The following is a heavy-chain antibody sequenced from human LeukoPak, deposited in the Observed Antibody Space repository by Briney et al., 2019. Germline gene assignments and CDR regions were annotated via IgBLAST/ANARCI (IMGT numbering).Heavy chain of an antibody. V-gene: IGHV3-64*04. CDR3: ARAPRFRLVGVPKGPFDP. J-gene: IGHJ5*02. Sequence: GGSLRLSCVVSGFILDHYAMHWVRQAPGKGLQYVAAIDGDGVTTYYADSVKGRFTISRDNAKNSLYLQMNSLRAEDTAVYYCARAPRFRLVGVPKGPFDPWGQGTLVTVSS. CDR1: GFILDHYA. CDR2: IDGDGVTT. D-gene: IGHD3-10*01.